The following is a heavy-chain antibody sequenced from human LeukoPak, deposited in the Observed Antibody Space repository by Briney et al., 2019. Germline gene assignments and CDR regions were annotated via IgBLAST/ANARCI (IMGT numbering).Heavy chain of an antibody. CDR3: ATGVIVTRFAY. Sequence: SETLSLTCTVSGGSINSGGYYWSWIRQPPGKGLEWIGYIYHSGTTYYNPSLKSRVTFSVDRSQNQFSLKLRSVTAADTAVYYCATGVIVTRFAYWGQGTLVTVSS. CDR1: GGSINSGGYY. V-gene: IGHV4-30-2*01. CDR2: IYHSGTT. D-gene: IGHD3-10*01. J-gene: IGHJ4*02.